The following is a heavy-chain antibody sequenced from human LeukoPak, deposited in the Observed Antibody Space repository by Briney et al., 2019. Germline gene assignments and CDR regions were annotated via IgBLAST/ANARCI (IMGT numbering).Heavy chain of an antibody. J-gene: IGHJ4*02. D-gene: IGHD1-26*01. CDR1: GFTFNTYT. V-gene: IGHV3-48*01. Sequence: GGSLRLSCAASGFTFNTYTMNWVRQAPGKGLEWVSYISGSSGIIDYADSVRGRFTISRDNAKNSLYLQMNSLRAEDTAVYYCVKSRRVGANQRGLFDYWGQGTLVTVSP. CDR3: VKSRRVGANQRGLFDY. CDR2: ISGSSGII.